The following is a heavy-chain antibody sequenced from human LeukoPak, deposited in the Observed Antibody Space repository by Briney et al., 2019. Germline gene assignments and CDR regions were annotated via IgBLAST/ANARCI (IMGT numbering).Heavy chain of an antibody. D-gene: IGHD1-1*01. CDR3: ARKGGRTWNDPDSNWFDP. Sequence: GGSLRLSCAASGFTFSSYSMNWVRQAPGKGLEWVSYISSSSSTIYYADSVKGRFTISRDNAKNSPYLQMNSLRAEDTAVYYCARKGGRTWNDPDSNWFDPWGQGTLVTVSS. CDR2: ISSSSSTI. CDR1: GFTFSSYS. V-gene: IGHV3-48*01. J-gene: IGHJ5*02.